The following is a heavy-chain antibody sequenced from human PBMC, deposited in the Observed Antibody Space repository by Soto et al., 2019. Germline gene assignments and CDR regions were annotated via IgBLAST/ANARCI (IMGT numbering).Heavy chain of an antibody. CDR2: IYYSWST. CDR1: GGSISSGDYY. D-gene: IGHD3-22*01. Sequence: TLSPTGAVSGGSISSGDYYWSWIRQPPGKGLEWIGYIYYSWSTYYNPSLKNRITISVDTPKNQLSLKLSSVTAADTAVYYCARAFDDSSGYYGGLGYWGQGTLVTVYS. CDR3: ARAFDDSSGYYGGLGY. V-gene: IGHV4-30-4*01. J-gene: IGHJ4*02.